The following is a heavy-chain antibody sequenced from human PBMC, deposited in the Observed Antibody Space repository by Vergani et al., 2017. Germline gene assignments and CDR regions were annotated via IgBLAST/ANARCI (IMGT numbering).Heavy chain of an antibody. J-gene: IGHJ5*02. Sequence: QVQLVQSGAEVKKPGASVKVSCKASGYTFTAYYIHWVRQAPGQGLEWVGSINSNSGVTNYAQKFQGRVTMTRDTSIMTVYMELSSLRSEDTAVYYCARDSRYCSSTSCYVGRDWFDPWGQGTLVTVSS. CDR3: ARDSRYCSSTSCYVGRDWFDP. CDR1: GYTFTAYY. V-gene: IGHV1-2*02. CDR2: INSNSGVT. D-gene: IGHD2-2*01.